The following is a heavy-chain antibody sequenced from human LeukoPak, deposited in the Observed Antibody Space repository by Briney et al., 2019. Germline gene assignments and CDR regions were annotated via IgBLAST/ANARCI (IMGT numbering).Heavy chain of an antibody. D-gene: IGHD3-10*01. Sequence: SETLSLTCTVSGYSISTGYYWDWIRQPPGQGLEWIGTFYHGGSTYYNPSLKSRVTISVDTSKKQFSLRLNSVTAADTAVYYCARIWPDLWGRGTLVTVSS. CDR1: GYSISTGYY. CDR3: ARIWPDL. V-gene: IGHV4-38-2*02. J-gene: IGHJ2*01. CDR2: FYHGGST.